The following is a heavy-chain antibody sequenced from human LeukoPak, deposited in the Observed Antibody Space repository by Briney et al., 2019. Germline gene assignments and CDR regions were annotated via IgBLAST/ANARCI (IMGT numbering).Heavy chain of an antibody. CDR3: ARAVSSNYYGMDV. V-gene: IGHV4-59*01. J-gene: IGHJ6*02. CDR1: GGSISSCY. Sequence: SETLSLTCTVSGGSISSCYWSWIRQPPGKGLEWIGYIYYSGSTNYNPSLKSRVTISVDTSKNQFSLKLSSVTAADTAVYYCARAVSSNYYGMDVWGQGTTVTVSS. D-gene: IGHD6-13*01. CDR2: IYYSGST.